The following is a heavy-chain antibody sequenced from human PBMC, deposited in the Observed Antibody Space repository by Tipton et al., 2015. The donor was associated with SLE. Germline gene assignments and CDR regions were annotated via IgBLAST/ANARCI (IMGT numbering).Heavy chain of an antibody. J-gene: IGHJ4*02. Sequence: RSLRLSCAASGFTFSSYGMHWVRQAPGKGLEWVAVISYDGSNKYYADSVKGRFTISRDNSKNTLYLQMNSLRAEDTAVYYCAKDDDREYRRDYYYDSSGYYPPDYWGQGTLVTVSS. CDR3: AKDDDREYRRDYYYDSSGYYPPDY. V-gene: IGHV3-30*18. CDR1: GFTFSSYG. CDR2: ISYDGSNK. D-gene: IGHD3-22*01.